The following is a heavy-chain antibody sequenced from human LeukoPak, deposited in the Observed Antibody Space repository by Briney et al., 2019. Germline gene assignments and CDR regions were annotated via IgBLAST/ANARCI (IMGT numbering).Heavy chain of an antibody. CDR3: ARVGPGAYYDFWSGYNNWFDP. J-gene: IGHJ5*02. Sequence: PSETLSLTCTVSGGSISSGGYYWSWIRQHPGKGLEWIGYIYYSGSTYYNPSLKSRVTISVDTSKNQFSLKLSSVTAADTAVYYCARVGPGAYYDFWSGYNNWFDPWGQGTLVTVSS. V-gene: IGHV4-31*03. CDR2: IYYSGST. D-gene: IGHD3-3*01. CDR1: GGSISSGGYY.